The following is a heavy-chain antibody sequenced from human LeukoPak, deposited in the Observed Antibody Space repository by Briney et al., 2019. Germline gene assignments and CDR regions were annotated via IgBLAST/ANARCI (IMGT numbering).Heavy chain of an antibody. CDR2: IYYSGST. CDR1: GGSMSSSSYY. CDR3: ARGDGGNSGEYWFDP. D-gene: IGHD4-23*01. Sequence: SETLSLTCGVSGGSMSSSSYYWGWIRQPPGKGLEWIGSIYYSGSTYYNPSLKSRVTISVDSSKNHFSLKLSSVTAADTAVYYCARGDGGNSGEYWFDPWGQGTLVTVSS. V-gene: IGHV4-39*02. J-gene: IGHJ5*02.